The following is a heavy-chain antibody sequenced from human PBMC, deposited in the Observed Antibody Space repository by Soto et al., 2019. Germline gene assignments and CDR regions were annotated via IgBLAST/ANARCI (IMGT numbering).Heavy chain of an antibody. CDR3: ARDPSDYGDYEAFDI. J-gene: IGHJ3*02. CDR2: IYSGGST. D-gene: IGHD4-17*01. CDR1: GFTVSSNY. Sequence: GGSLRLSCAASGFTVSSNYMSWVRQAPGKGLEWVSVIYSGGSTYYADSVKGRFTISRDNSKNTLYLQMNSLRAEDTAVYYCARDPSDYGDYEAFDIWGQGTMVTVSS. V-gene: IGHV3-66*01.